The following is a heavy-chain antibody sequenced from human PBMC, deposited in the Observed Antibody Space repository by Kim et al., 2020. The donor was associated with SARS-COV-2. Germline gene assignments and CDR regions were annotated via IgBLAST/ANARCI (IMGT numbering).Heavy chain of an antibody. D-gene: IGHD3-10*01. J-gene: IGHJ4*02. CDR3: AREGHGGYGSGAFDY. CDR2: IYYSGST. V-gene: IGHV4-31*03. Sequence: SETLSLTCTVSGGSISSGGYYWSWIRQHPGKGLEWIGYIYYSGSTYYNPSLKSRVTISVDTSKNQFSLKLSSVTAADTAVYYCAREGHGGYGSGAFDYWGQGTLVTVSS. CDR1: GGSISSGGYY.